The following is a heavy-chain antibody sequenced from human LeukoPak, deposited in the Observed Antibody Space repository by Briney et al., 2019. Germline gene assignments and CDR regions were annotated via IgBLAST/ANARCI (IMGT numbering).Heavy chain of an antibody. J-gene: IGHJ4*02. CDR2: INPSGGST. D-gene: IGHD2-2*01. V-gene: IGHV1-46*01. CDR3: ASGSTRKYGDFDY. Sequence: ASVKVSCKDSVYTCTSYGISWVRQATGQGLEWMGLINPSGGSTSYAQKFQGRVTMTRDTSTSTVYMELSSLRSEDTAVYYCASGSTRKYGDFDYWGQGTLVTVSS. CDR1: VYTCTSYG.